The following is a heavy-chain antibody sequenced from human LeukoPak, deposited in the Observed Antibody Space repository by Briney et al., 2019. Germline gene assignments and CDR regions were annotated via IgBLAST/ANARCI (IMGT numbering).Heavy chain of an antibody. CDR1: GFTVSSNF. CDR2: IYSAGST. CDR3: ARSFDI. Sequence: GGSLRLSCAASGFTVSSNFMTWVRQAPGKGLEWVSVIYSAGSTYYADSVKGRFTISRDNAKNSLFLQMNSLRAEDTAVYYCARSFDIWGQGTMVTVS. V-gene: IGHV3-66*01. J-gene: IGHJ3*02.